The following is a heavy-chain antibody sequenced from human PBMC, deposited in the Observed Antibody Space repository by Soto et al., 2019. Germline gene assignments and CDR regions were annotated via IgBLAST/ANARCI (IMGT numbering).Heavy chain of an antibody. V-gene: IGHV3-33*01. CDR1: GFTFSNYG. CDR2: IWYDGSNE. CDR3: ARDDYYYYYGMDV. Sequence: QVQLVESGGGVVQPGRSLRVSCAASGFTFSNYGMHWVRQAPGRGLEWVAIIWYDGSNEYYADSVKGRFTIFRDNSKNTVYLQMNSLRAEDTAVYYCARDDYYYYYGMDVWGQGTTVTVSS. J-gene: IGHJ6*02.